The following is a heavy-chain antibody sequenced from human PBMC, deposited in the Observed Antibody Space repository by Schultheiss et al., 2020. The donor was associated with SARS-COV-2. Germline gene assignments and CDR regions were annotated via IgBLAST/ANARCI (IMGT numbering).Heavy chain of an antibody. V-gene: IGHV4-34*01. CDR1: GGSISSYY. CDR3: ARESVDDSSGYSPGGYYYYYGMDV. D-gene: IGHD3-22*01. Sequence: SETLSLTCTVSGGSISSYYWSWIRQPPGKGLEWIGEINHSGSTNYNPSLKSRVTISVDTSKNQFSLKLSSVTAEDTAVYYCARESVDDSSGYSPGGYYYYYGMDVWGQGTTVTVSS. CDR2: INHSGST. J-gene: IGHJ6*02.